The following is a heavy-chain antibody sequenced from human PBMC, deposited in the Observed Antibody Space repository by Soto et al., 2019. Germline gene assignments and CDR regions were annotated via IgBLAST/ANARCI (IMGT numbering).Heavy chain of an antibody. J-gene: IGHJ4*02. CDR3: ARGVPDYYGSGTDY. V-gene: IGHV4-34*01. CDR2: INHSGST. D-gene: IGHD3-10*01. Sequence: QVQLQQWGAGLLKPSETLSLTCAVYGGSFSGYYWSWIRQPPGKGLEWIGEINHSGSTNYNPSLKSRVTISVDTSKNQFSLKLSSVTAADTAVYYCARGVPDYYGSGTDYWGQGTLVTVSS. CDR1: GGSFSGYY.